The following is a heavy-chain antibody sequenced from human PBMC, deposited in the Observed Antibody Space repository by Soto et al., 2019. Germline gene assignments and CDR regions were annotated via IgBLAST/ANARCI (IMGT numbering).Heavy chain of an antibody. D-gene: IGHD3-3*01. CDR3: ARGSYYDFWSGPGGYYGMDV. J-gene: IGHJ6*02. CDR2: INPNSGGT. V-gene: IGHV1-2*04. CDR1: GYTFTGYY. Sequence: GASVKVSCKASGYTFTGYYMHWVRQAPGQGLEWMGWINPNSGGTNYAQKFQGWVTMTRDTSISTAYMELSRLRSDDTAVYYCARGSYYDFWSGPGGYYGMDVWGQGPTVTVSS.